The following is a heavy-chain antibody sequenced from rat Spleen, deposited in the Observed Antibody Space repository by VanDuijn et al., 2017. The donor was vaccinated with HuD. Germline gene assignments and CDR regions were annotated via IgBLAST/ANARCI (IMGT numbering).Heavy chain of an antibody. CDR1: GFTFSDFY. CDR3: AKEGDGGYSSYPNWFAY. CDR2: ISPSGGST. D-gene: IGHD1-8*01. Sequence: EVQLVESGGGLVQPGRSMKLSCAASGFTFSDFYMAWVRQAPTTGLEWVATISPSGGSTYYRDSVKGRFTISRDNAKSTLFLQRDSLRSEDTATYYCAKEGDGGYSSYPNWFAYWGQGTLVTVSS. J-gene: IGHJ3*01. V-gene: IGHV5-25*01.